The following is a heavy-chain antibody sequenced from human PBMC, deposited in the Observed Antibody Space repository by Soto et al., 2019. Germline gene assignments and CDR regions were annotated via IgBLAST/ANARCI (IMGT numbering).Heavy chain of an antibody. CDR1: GFTFSSYG. D-gene: IGHD3-3*01. Sequence: PGGSLRLSCAASGFTFSSYGMHWVRQAPGKGLEWVAVIWYDGSNKYYADSVKGRFTISRDNSKNTLYLQMNSLRAEDTAVYYCARDWKSAWLRFLIPYGMDVWGQGTTVTVSS. CDR3: ARDWKSAWLRFLIPYGMDV. V-gene: IGHV3-33*01. J-gene: IGHJ6*02. CDR2: IWYDGSNK.